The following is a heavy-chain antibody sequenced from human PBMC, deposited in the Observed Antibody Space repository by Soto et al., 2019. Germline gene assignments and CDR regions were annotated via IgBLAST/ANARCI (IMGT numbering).Heavy chain of an antibody. CDR3: ARGASNWQYFDY. V-gene: IGHV4-59*01. Sequence: SEPLSLTCTVSEGSIRGYYWSWIRQPPGKGLEWIGYFHYTGISNYNSSLKSRVTMSLDTSKNQFSLKLSSVSAADTAIYYCARGASNWQYFDYWGQGALVTVSS. CDR1: EGSIRGYY. CDR2: FHYTGIS. J-gene: IGHJ4*02. D-gene: IGHD4-4*01.